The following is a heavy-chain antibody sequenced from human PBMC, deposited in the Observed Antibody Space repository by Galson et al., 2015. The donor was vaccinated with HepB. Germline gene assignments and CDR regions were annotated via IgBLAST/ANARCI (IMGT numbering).Heavy chain of an antibody. Sequence: SVKVSCKASGYTFTGYYMHWVRQAPGQGLEWMGWINPNSGGTNYAQRFQGRVTMTRDTSISTAYMEVSRLRSDDTAVYYCVKGWDRDWFDPWGQGTLVTVSS. CDR2: INPNSGGT. J-gene: IGHJ5*02. CDR3: VKGWDRDWFDP. CDR1: GYTFTGYY. D-gene: IGHD1-26*01. V-gene: IGHV1-2*02.